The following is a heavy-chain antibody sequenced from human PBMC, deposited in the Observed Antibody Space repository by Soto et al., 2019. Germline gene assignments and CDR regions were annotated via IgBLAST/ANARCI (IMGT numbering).Heavy chain of an antibody. V-gene: IGHV3-7*05. CDR3: FTGLWDLRVY. J-gene: IGHJ4*02. CDR1: GFTFSHYW. D-gene: IGHD1-26*01. CDR2: KNPDGSET. Sequence: EVQLVESGGGLVQPGGSLRLSCEASGFTFSHYWMGWVRQTPGRGLEWVANKNPDGSETHFVESVEDRFTIPRDNAKTTLLLQMNTLTVEDTALYYRFTGLWDLRVYWGQGTLVTVAS.